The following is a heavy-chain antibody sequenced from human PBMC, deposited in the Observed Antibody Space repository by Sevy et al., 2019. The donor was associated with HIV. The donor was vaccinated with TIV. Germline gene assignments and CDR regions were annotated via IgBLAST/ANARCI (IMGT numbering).Heavy chain of an antibody. V-gene: IGHV3-21*01. J-gene: IGHJ6*02. CDR3: AREGVGWQYYYYCMDA. CDR1: GFTFSSYS. CDR2: ISSSSSYI. Sequence: GGSLRLSCAASGFTFSSYSMNWVRQAPGKGLEWVSSISSSSSYIYYADSVKGRFTISRDNAKNSLYLQMNSLRAEDTTGVYCAREGVGWQYYYYCMDAWGQGTTVTVSS. D-gene: IGHD2-15*01.